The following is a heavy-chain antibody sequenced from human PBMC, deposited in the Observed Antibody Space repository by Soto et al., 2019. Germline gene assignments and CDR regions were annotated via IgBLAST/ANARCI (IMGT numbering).Heavy chain of an antibody. CDR1: GYTFTTSG. Sequence: QVQLVQFGAEVKKPGASVKVSCKTSGYTFTTSGISWVRQAPGQGLEWMGWISAFNGYTEYSQKFQDRVTMTADTSTATAYMELRTLRSDDTAIYYCARERAYSRSSWGGDFDHWGQGTQVTVSS. CDR2: ISAFNGYT. V-gene: IGHV1-18*04. J-gene: IGHJ4*02. CDR3: ARERAYSRSSWGGDFDH. D-gene: IGHD6-13*01.